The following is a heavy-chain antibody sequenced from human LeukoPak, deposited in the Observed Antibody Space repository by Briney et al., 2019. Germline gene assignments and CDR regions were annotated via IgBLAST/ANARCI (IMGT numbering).Heavy chain of an antibody. J-gene: IGHJ4*02. CDR2: IYYSGST. V-gene: IGHV4-59*01. CDR3: ARTRRWLQLGFDY. Sequence: SETLSLTCTVSGGSISSYYWSWIRQPPGKGLEWIGYIYYSGSTNYNPSLKSRVTISVDTSKNQFSLKLSPVTAADTAVYYCARTRRWLQLGFDYWGQGTLVTVSS. D-gene: IGHD5-24*01. CDR1: GGSISSYY.